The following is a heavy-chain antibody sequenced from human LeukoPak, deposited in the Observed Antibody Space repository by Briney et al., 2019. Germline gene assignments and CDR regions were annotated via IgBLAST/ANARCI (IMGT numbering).Heavy chain of an antibody. D-gene: IGHD4-11*01. CDR1: GGSISSYY. V-gene: IGHV4-4*07. J-gene: IGHJ5*02. CDR3: ARDSKGVGNYGWFDP. Sequence: SETLSLTCTVSGGSISSYYWSWIRQPAGKGPEWIGRIYTSRSTNYNPSLKSRVTMSVDTSKNQFSLKLSSVTAADTAVYYCARDSKGVGNYGWFDPWGQGTLVTVSS. CDR2: IYTSRST.